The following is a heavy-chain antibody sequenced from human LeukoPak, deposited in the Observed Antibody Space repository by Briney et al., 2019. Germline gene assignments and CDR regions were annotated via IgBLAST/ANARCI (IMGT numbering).Heavy chain of an antibody. D-gene: IGHD3-22*01. CDR1: GGSISGYY. V-gene: IGHV4-59*01. CDR3: ARGGQENGYHSNDGFDI. CDR2: IYYSGST. J-gene: IGHJ3*02. Sequence: SETLSLTCTVSGGSISGYYWSWIRQPPGKGLEWIGYIYYSGSTKYNPSLKSRVTMSVDTSRNQFSLKLSSVTAADTAVYYCARGGQENGYHSNDGFDIWGQGTMVTVSS.